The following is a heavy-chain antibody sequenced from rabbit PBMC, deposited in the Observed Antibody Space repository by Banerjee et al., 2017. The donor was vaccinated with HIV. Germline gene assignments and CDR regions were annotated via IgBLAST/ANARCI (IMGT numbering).Heavy chain of an antibody. CDR2: IVTGNSGST. D-gene: IGHD2-1*01. Sequence: QEQLKETGGGLVQPGGSLTLSCKASGFDFSSYYMSWVRQAPGKGLEWIACIVTGNSGSTYYASWAKGRFTISKTSSTTVTLQMTSLTAADTATYFCARADNNDWAIFKLWGPGTL. CDR3: ARADNNDWAIFKL. J-gene: IGHJ4*01. CDR1: GFDFSSYYM. V-gene: IGHV1S45*01.